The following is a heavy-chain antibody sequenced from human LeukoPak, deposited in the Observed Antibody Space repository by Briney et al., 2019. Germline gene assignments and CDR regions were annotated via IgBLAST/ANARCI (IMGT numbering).Heavy chain of an antibody. CDR1: GGSISSSSYY. CDR2: IYYSGST. V-gene: IGHV4-39*07. D-gene: IGHD1-26*01. J-gene: IGHJ6*03. CDR3: ARVEGGGGSYSGSYYGYYYYYYMDV. Sequence: NSSETLSLTCTVSGGSISSSSYYWGWIRQPPGKGLEWIGSIYYSGSTYYNPSLKSRVTISVDTSKNQFSLKLSSVTAADTAVYYCARVEGGGGSYSGSYYGYYYYYYMDVWGKGTTVTVSS.